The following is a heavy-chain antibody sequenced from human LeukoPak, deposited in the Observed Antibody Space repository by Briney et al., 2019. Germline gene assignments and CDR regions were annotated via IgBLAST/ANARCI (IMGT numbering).Heavy chain of an antibody. J-gene: IGHJ3*02. Sequence: SQTLSLTCTVSGGSISSGGYYWSWICQHPGKGVEWIGYIYYSGSTYYNPSLKSRVTISVDTSKNQFSLKLSSVTAADTAVYYCARGLLTGAFDIWGQGTMVTVSS. D-gene: IGHD2-15*01. V-gene: IGHV4-31*03. CDR3: ARGLLTGAFDI. CDR1: GGSISSGGYY. CDR2: IYYSGST.